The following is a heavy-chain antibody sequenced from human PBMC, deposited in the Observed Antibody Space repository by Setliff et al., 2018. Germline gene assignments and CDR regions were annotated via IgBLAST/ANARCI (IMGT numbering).Heavy chain of an antibody. Sequence: ASVKVSCKASGHSLSNYVMNWVRQAPGQGLEWMGWINTKTGDPTYAQGYTGRFAFSLDTSDSATYLDISNLKAEDTATYYCARADHLVTTTFDYWGQGTLVTVSS. CDR3: ARADHLVTTTFDY. CDR1: GHSLSNYV. V-gene: IGHV7-4-1*02. J-gene: IGHJ4*01. D-gene: IGHD4-17*01. CDR2: INTKTGDP.